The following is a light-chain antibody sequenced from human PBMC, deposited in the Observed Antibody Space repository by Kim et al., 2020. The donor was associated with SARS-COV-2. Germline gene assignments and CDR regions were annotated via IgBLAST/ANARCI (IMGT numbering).Light chain of an antibody. CDR1: KLGDKY. Sequence: SHELTQPPSVSVSPGQTASITCSGDKLGDKYACWYQQKPGQSPVLVIYQDSKRPSGIPERFSGSNSGITATLTISGTQALDEADYYCQAWDSSTVVFGGG. CDR2: QDS. V-gene: IGLV3-1*01. J-gene: IGLJ2*01. CDR3: QAWDSSTVV.